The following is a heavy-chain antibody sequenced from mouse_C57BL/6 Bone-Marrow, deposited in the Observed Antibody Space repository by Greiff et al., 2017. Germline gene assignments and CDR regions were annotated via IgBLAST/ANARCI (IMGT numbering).Heavy chain of an antibody. CDR2: IWGVGST. J-gene: IGHJ2*01. CDR1: GFSLTSYG. V-gene: IGHV2-6*01. D-gene: IGHD4-1*02. CDR3: ARSTGPGALDY. Sequence: VKLVESGPGLVAPSQSLSITCTVSGFSLTSYGVDWVRQSPGKGLEWLGVIWGVGSTNYNSALKSRLSISKDNSKSQVFLKMNSLQTDDTAMYYCARSTGPGALDYWGQGTTLTVSS.